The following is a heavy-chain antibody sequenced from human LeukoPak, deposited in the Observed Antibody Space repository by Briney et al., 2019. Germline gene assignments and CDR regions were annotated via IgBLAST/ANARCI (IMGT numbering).Heavy chain of an antibody. D-gene: IGHD3-10*01. CDR3: AREVPGTGFAY. J-gene: IGHJ4*02. CDR2: IYSGGST. CDR1: GFTFSNYA. V-gene: IGHV3-53*01. Sequence: GGSLRLSCAASGFTFSNYAIHWVRQAPGKGLEWVAVIYSGGSTYYAASVKDRFTISRDNSKNLLYLQMNSLKAEDTAVYYCAREVPGTGFAYWGEGTLVTVSS.